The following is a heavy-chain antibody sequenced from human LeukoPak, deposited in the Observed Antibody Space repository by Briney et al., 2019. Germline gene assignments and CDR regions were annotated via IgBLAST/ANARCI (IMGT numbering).Heavy chain of an antibody. CDR2: ISNDGRNK. CDR1: GLTFSTYG. D-gene: IGHD2-2*01. V-gene: IGHV3-30*18. Sequence: PGGSLRLSCAATGLTFSTYGMHWVRQAPGKGLEWVAVISNDGRNKHYAGAVKGHFTISRDNSRNTLYLQMNNLRAEDTAVYYCAKDLGYCSITSCYELDHWGQGTLVTVSS. J-gene: IGHJ1*01. CDR3: AKDLGYCSITSCYELDH.